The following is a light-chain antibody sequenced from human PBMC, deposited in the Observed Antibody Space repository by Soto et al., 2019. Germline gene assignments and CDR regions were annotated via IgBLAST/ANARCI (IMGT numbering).Light chain of an antibody. CDR1: PNLDSM. CDR3: PQYNYWPNT. Sequence: IVLTQSPATLSVSPGEISTLSCWASPNLDSMVAWYQQKSGQAPRILIYSAYARATGVPARFSGYGSGTDFTLTISCLQSEDLEVYYCPQYNYWPNTFGQGTKVEV. J-gene: IGKJ1*01. V-gene: IGKV3-15*01. CDR2: SAY.